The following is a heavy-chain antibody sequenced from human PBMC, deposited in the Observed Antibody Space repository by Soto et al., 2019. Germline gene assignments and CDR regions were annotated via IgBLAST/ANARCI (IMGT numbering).Heavy chain of an antibody. CDR2: ISGSGGST. Sequence: GGSLRLSCAASGFTFSSYAMSWVRQAPGKGLEWVSAISGSGGSTYYADSVKGRFTISRDNSKNTLYLQMNSLRAEATAVYYWAKDGLGRITMIVAPDYWGQGTLVTVSS. V-gene: IGHV3-23*01. CDR1: GFTFSSYA. D-gene: IGHD3-22*01. J-gene: IGHJ4*02. CDR3: AKDGLGRITMIVAPDY.